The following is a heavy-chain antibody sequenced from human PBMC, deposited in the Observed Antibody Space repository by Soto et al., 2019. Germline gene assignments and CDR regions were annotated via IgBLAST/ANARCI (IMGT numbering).Heavy chain of an antibody. CDR2: ISGSGTTE. J-gene: IGHJ3*01. CDR3: VRQTRGRHDVFDV. D-gene: IGHD2-2*01. CDR1: GFTFSQYY. V-gene: IGHV3-11*01. Sequence: GGSLRLSCAASGFTFSQYYMTWIRQGPGKGLEWVSSISGSGTTEYYAGSVKGRFTVSRDNANNSVHLQMDTLRAEDSALYLCVRQTRGRHDVFDVWGRGTMVTVSS.